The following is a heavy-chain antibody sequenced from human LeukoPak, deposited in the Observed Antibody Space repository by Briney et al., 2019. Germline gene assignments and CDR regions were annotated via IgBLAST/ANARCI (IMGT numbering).Heavy chain of an antibody. J-gene: IGHJ4*02. CDR3: ARDYYGSGNLVDY. CDR1: GYTFTGYY. D-gene: IGHD3-10*01. Sequence: GASEKVSCKASGYTFTGYYMHWVRQAPGQGLEWMGWINPNSGGTNYAQKFQGRVTMTRDTSISTAYMELSRLRSDDTAVYYCARDYYGSGNLVDYWGQGTLVTVSS. CDR2: INPNSGGT. V-gene: IGHV1-2*02.